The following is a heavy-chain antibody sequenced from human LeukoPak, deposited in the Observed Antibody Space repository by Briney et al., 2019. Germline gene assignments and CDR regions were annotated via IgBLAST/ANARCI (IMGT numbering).Heavy chain of an antibody. J-gene: IGHJ4*02. CDR2: IFHSGST. V-gene: IGHV4-4*02. CDR3: ARAPRAYCSTTGSCFQDY. D-gene: IGHD2-2*01. Sequence: SGTLSLTCAVSGGSLGASINSPNWWSWVRQPPGKGLECIGEIFHSGSTNYNPSLKSRVTMSVDKSKNQFSLNLTSVTAADTAVYFCARAPRAYCSTTGSCFQDYWGQGTLVTVSS. CDR1: GGSLGASINSPNW.